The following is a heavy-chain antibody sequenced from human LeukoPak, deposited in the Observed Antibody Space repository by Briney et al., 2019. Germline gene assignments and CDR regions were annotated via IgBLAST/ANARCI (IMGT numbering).Heavy chain of an antibody. V-gene: IGHV3-7*01. CDR1: GFTFSSNW. CDR2: INQDGGEK. D-gene: IGHD3-22*01. CDR3: ARDTYYYDSSGYLYYFDS. J-gene: IGHJ4*02. Sequence: SGGSLRLSCTASGFTFSSNWMTWVRQAPGKGLEWVANINQDGGEKYYVDSVKGRFTISRDNAKNSLYLQMNSLRAEDTAVYYCARDTYYYDSSGYLYYFDSWGQGTPVTVSS.